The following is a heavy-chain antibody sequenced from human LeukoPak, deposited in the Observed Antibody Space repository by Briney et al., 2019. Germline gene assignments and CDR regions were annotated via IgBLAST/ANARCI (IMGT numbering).Heavy chain of an antibody. Sequence: GGSLRLSCAASGFIFSDHYMDWVRQAPGKGLEWVGRTRNKANSYTTEYAASVKGRFIISRDDSKNSVYLQMNSLTIEDTAVYFCARVHSSSWDGSYFDYWGQGTLVTVSS. CDR2: TRNKANSYTT. D-gene: IGHD6-13*01. V-gene: IGHV3-72*01. CDR1: GFIFSDHY. CDR3: ARVHSSSWDGSYFDY. J-gene: IGHJ4*02.